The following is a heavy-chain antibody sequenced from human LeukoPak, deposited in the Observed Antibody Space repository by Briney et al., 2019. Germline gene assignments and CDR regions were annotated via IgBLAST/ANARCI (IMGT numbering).Heavy chain of an antibody. CDR2: IRYDGSTK. CDR1: GFTFSTYG. Sequence: PGGSLRLSCAASGFTFSTYGMHWVRQAPGKGLEWVAFIRYDGSTKYYADSVKGRFTISRDNSKNTLYLQMNSLRAEDTAVYYCAKDRGWELLHYWGQGTLVTVSS. V-gene: IGHV3-30*02. CDR3: AKDRGWELLHY. D-gene: IGHD1-26*01. J-gene: IGHJ4*02.